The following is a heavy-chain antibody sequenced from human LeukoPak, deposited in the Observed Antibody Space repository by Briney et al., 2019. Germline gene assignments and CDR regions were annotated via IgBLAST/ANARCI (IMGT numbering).Heavy chain of an antibody. D-gene: IGHD3-3*01. CDR3: ARSSYDFWSGYYSPYFDY. Sequence: SETLSLTCTVSGGSISSSSYYWGWIRQPPGKGLEWIGSIYYSGSTYYNPSLKSRVTISVDTSKNQFSLKLSSVTAADTAVYYCARSSYDFWSGYYSPYFDYWGQGTLVTVSS. J-gene: IGHJ4*02. CDR1: GGSISSSSYY. CDR2: IYYSGST. V-gene: IGHV4-39*01.